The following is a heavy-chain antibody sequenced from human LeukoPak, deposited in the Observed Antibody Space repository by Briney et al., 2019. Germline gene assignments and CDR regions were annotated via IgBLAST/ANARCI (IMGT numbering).Heavy chain of an antibody. Sequence: GGSLRLSCAASGFTFSSYWMTWVRQAPGKGLEWVANIKQDGSEKYYVDSVKGRFTISRDNAKNSLYLQMNSLRAEDTAVYYCARTVVADHYYYYYYMDVWGKGTTVTVSS. CDR3: ARTVVADHYYYYYYMDV. CDR2: IKQDGSEK. D-gene: IGHD2-15*01. V-gene: IGHV3-7*01. J-gene: IGHJ6*03. CDR1: GFTFSSYW.